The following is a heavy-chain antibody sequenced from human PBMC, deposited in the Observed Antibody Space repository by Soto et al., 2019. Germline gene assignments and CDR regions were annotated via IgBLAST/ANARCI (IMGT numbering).Heavy chain of an antibody. V-gene: IGHV4-34*01. Sequence: SETLSLTCAVYRGSFSAYYWSWIRQPPGKGLEWIGEINHSGSTNYNPSLKNRVTISVDTSKNQFSLKVSSVTAADTALFYFARVRFNPTVTNYFDYWGQGTLVTVSS. CDR3: ARVRFNPTVTNYFDY. CDR1: RGSFSAYY. J-gene: IGHJ4*02. CDR2: INHSGST. D-gene: IGHD4-17*01.